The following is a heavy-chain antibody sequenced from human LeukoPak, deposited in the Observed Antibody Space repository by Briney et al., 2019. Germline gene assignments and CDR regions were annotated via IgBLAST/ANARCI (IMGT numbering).Heavy chain of an antibody. Sequence: GGSLRLSCTSSGFSFGDYAMSWVRQAPGKGREWVGFIRSKAYGATTEYAASVKGRFTISRDDSKSIAYLQMNSLKIEDTAVYYCTRDPYYYDSSGHEWFDPWGQGTLVTVSS. J-gene: IGHJ5*02. CDR2: IRSKAYGATT. CDR1: GFSFGDYA. D-gene: IGHD3-22*01. CDR3: TRDPYYYDSSGHEWFDP. V-gene: IGHV3-49*04.